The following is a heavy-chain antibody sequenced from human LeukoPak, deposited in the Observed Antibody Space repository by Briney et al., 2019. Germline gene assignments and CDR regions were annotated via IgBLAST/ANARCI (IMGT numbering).Heavy chain of an antibody. CDR1: GYTYTSYG. D-gene: IGHD5-24*01. CDR2: ISAYNGDT. V-gene: IGHV1-18*01. Sequence: EAPVKVSCQASGYTYTSYGFSWVRQAPGRGLEWMGRISAYNGDTNYAQKLQGRVTMTTDTSTSTAYMELRSLRSDDTAVYYCARDSVAMSTIRDFGYWAQGTLVTVSS. CDR3: ARDSVAMSTIRDFGY. J-gene: IGHJ4*02.